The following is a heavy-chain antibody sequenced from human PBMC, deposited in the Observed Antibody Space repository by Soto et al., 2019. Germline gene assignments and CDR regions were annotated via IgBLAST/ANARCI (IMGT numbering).Heavy chain of an antibody. V-gene: IGHV4-34*01. CDR3: AGLSVSNWSTVAY. Sequence: VQLQQWGAGLLKPSETLSLTCAVYGGSFSDYYWNWVRQPPGKVLEWIGEINHSGSTNYNPTLKSRVTISFDTSKYQFSLELRSVTAADTAVYYCAGLSVSNWSTVAYWGQGTLVTVSS. J-gene: IGHJ4*02. CDR1: GGSFSDYY. CDR2: INHSGST. D-gene: IGHD6-13*01.